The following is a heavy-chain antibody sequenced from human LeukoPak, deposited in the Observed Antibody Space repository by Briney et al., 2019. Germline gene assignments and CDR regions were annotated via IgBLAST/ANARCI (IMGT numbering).Heavy chain of an antibody. Sequence: SETLSLTCTVSGGSISSYYWSWIRQPAGKGLECIWRIYTSGSTNYNPSLKSRVTMSVDTSKNQFSLKLSSVTAADTAVYYCARGSYDSSDPRAFDIWGQGTMVIVSS. D-gene: IGHD3-22*01. J-gene: IGHJ3*02. V-gene: IGHV4-4*07. CDR1: GGSISSYY. CDR2: IYTSGST. CDR3: ARGSYDSSDPRAFDI.